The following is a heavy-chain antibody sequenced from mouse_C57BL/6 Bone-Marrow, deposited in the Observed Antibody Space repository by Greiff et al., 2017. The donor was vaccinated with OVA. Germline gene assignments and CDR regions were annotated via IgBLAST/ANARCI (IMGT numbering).Heavy chain of an antibody. J-gene: IGHJ4*01. V-gene: IGHV2-9*01. CDR2: IWGGGST. CDR1: GFSLTSYG. CDR3: AKQLFITTVVATDYYAMDY. Sequence: VNVVESGPGLVAPSQSLSITCTVSGFSLTSYGVDWVRQPPGKGLEWLGVIWGGGSTNYNSALMSILSIRKDNSKSQVFLKMNSLQTDDTAMYYCAKQLFITTVVATDYYAMDYWGQGTSVTVSS. D-gene: IGHD1-1*01.